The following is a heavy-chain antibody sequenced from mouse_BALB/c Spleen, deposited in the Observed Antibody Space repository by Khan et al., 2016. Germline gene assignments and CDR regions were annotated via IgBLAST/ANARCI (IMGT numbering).Heavy chain of an antibody. CDR1: GDSITSGY. V-gene: IGHV3-8*02. Sequence: VQLKESGPSLAKPSQTLSLTCSVTGDSITSGYWNWIRKFPGNRLEYMGYISYSGNTYYNPFLKSRISITRDTSKNQHYLQLISVTTEDTATYYCARSNRNDAWFAYWCQGTLVTVSA. CDR2: ISYSGNT. CDR3: ARSNRNDAWFAY. D-gene: IGHD2-14*01. J-gene: IGHJ3*01.